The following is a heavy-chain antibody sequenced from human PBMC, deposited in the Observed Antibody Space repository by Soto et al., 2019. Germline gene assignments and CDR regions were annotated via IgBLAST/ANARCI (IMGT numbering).Heavy chain of an antibody. J-gene: IGHJ3*02. V-gene: IGHV4-61*08. CDR1: DGSISSGGYY. Sequence: SETLSLTCTVSDGSISSGGYYWSWIRQHPGKGLEWIGYIYYSGSPYYNPSLKSRVTISVDTSKNQISLKLSSVTAADTAVYYCARKNSFDMWGQGTMVTVSS. CDR3: ARKNSFDM. CDR2: IYYSGSP.